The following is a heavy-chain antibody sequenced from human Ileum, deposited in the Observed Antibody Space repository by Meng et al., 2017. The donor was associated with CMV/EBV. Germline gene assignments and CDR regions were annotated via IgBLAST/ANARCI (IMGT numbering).Heavy chain of an antibody. V-gene: IGHV4-61*02. J-gene: IGHJ4*02. CDR2: FYTRGST. CDR1: GDSISSGNYY. Sequence: QVQLQESGPGLVKPSQTLSLTCTVSGDSISSGNYYWSWIRQPAGKGLEWIGRFYTRGSTHYNASLKSRVTISVDTSKNQFSLQLNSVTGADTAVYYCARNEDGYFDYWGQGILVTVSS. D-gene: IGHD1-1*01. CDR3: ARNEDGYFDY.